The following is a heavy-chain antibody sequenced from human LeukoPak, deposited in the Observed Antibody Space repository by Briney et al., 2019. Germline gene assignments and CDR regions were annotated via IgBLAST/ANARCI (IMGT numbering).Heavy chain of an antibody. CDR2: ISSNGATT. CDR1: GFTFNRFY. Sequence: GGSLRLPCSASGFTFNRFYLHWVRQAPGKGLEFVSHISSNGATTYYADSVKGRFTISRDNSKNTLYLQMSSLRADDTAVYYYVKDRSIAAPNNDFFDSWGQGALATVSS. CDR3: VKDRSIAAPNNDFFDS. J-gene: IGHJ4*02. D-gene: IGHD6-6*01. V-gene: IGHV3-64D*06.